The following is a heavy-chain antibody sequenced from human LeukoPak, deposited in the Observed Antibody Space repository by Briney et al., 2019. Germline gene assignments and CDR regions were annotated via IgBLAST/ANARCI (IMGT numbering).Heavy chain of an antibody. J-gene: IGHJ4*02. Sequence: SQTLSLTCTVSGGSISSGYYWGWIRQPPGKGLEWIGSIYHSGSTYYNPSLKSRVTISVDTSKNQFSLKLSSVTAADTAVYYCASSTPIYGSGSPHWGQGTLVTVSS. CDR3: ASSTPIYGSGSPH. CDR1: GGSISSGYY. D-gene: IGHD3-10*01. V-gene: IGHV4-38-2*02. CDR2: IYHSGST.